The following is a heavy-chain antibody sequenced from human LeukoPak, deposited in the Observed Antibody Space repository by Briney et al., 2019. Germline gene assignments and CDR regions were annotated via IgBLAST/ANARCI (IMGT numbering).Heavy chain of an antibody. CDR3: ARVLRYCSGGNCYSGGLGYMDV. CDR1: GFTFSDYY. J-gene: IGHJ6*03. CDR2: ISSSGDTL. V-gene: IGHV3-11*01. D-gene: IGHD2-15*01. Sequence: GGSLRLSCAASGFTFSDYYMGWIRQPPGKGLEWVSYISSSGDTLYYADSVKGRFTISRDNANDSLYLQMNSLRAEDTAVYYCARVLRYCSGGNCYSGGLGYMDVWGKGTTVTISS.